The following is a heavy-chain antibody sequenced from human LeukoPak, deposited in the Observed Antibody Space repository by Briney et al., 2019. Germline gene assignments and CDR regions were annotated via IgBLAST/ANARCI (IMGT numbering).Heavy chain of an antibody. Sequence: RGSLRLSCAAPGVTFDDDAMHWVRHAPGEGLEWVSGVSRNSGSIDYADSVKGRFTISRDNAKNTLYLQMNRLRAEDTALYYCAKGWKVVPAAALDYWGQGTLVTVSS. D-gene: IGHD2-2*01. CDR3: AKGWKVVPAAALDY. J-gene: IGHJ4*02. CDR2: VSRNSGSI. CDR1: GVTFDDDA. V-gene: IGHV3-9*01.